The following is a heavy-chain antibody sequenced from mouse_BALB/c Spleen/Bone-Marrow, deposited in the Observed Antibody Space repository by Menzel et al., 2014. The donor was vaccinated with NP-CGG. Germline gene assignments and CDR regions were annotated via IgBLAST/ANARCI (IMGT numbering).Heavy chain of an antibody. CDR2: IDPSDSET. CDR1: GYSFTSYW. D-gene: IGHD2-1*01. Sequence: QLQQSGPQLVRPGASVKISCKASGYSFTSYWMHWVKQRPGQGLEWIGMIDPSDSETRLNQKFKDKATLTVDKSSSTAYMQLSSPTSEDSAVYYCASPSDGNPFAYWGQGTLVTVSA. J-gene: IGHJ3*01. V-gene: IGHV1-74*04. CDR3: ASPSDGNPFAY.